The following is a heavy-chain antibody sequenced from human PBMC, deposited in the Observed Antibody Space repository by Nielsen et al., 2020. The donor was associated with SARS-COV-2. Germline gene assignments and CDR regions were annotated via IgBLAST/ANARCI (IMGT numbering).Heavy chain of an antibody. V-gene: IGHV3-48*01. Sequence: WIRQPPGKGLEWVSYISSSSSTIYYADSVKGRFTISRDNSKNTLYLQMNSLRAEDTAVYYCARGMGYCSSTSCYPNYYYYGMDVWGQGTTVTVSS. J-gene: IGHJ6*02. CDR2: ISSSSSTI. D-gene: IGHD2-2*01. CDR3: ARGMGYCSSTSCYPNYYYYGMDV.